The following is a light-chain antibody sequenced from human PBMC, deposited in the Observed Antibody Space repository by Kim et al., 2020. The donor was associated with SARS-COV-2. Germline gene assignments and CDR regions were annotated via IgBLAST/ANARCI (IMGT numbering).Light chain of an antibody. CDR1: QSVSNN. J-gene: IGKJ4*01. V-gene: IGKV3-15*01. Sequence: SPGKRAHLSCRASQSVSNNYLAWYQKKPGQPPGLLIYGVSTRATGIPARFSGSGSGTDFPLTISSLQSEDFAVYYCQQHDHWPLTFGGGTKVDIK. CDR3: QQHDHWPLT. CDR2: GVS.